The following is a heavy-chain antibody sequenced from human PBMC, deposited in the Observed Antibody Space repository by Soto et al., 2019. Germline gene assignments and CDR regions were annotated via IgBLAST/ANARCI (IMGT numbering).Heavy chain of an antibody. CDR3: AKAVQYHPSFDY. J-gene: IGHJ4*02. Sequence: EVQLLESGGGLVQPGGSLRLSCAASGFTFSSYAMSWVRQAPGKGLEWVSAISGSGGSTYYADSVKGRFTISRDNFKNTLYLQMNSLRAEDTAVYYCAKAVQYHPSFDYWGQGTLVTVSS. CDR1: GFTFSSYA. CDR2: ISGSGGST. D-gene: IGHD4-4*01. V-gene: IGHV3-23*01.